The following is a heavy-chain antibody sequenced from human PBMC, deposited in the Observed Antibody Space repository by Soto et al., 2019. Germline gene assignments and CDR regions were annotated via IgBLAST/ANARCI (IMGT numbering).Heavy chain of an antibody. J-gene: IGHJ5*02. CDR3: ASDNPYTNSFGNWFDP. V-gene: IGHV1-69*01. CDR2: IIPGFGTT. Sequence: QVQLVQSGAEVKKPGSSVKVSCKATGGTFSTYAITWVRKAPGQGLEWMGGIIPGFGTTNYAQKFQGRVMISADEATGTAYLELSSLRSDDTAVYYCASDNPYTNSFGNWFDPWGQGTLVTVSS. D-gene: IGHD5-18*01. CDR1: GGTFSTYA.